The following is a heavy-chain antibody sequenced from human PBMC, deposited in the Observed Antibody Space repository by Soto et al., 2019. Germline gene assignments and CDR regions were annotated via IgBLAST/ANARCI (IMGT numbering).Heavy chain of an antibody. CDR1: GGSVSSGSYY. J-gene: IGHJ6*02. Sequence: SETLSLTCTVSGGSVSSGSYYWSWIRQPPGKGLEWIGYIYYSGSTNYNPSLKSRVTISVDTSKNQSSLKLSSVTAADTAVYYCARDRVDRGYYYYGMDVWGQGTTVTVSS. V-gene: IGHV4-61*01. CDR2: IYYSGST. D-gene: IGHD3-22*01. CDR3: ARDRVDRGYYYYGMDV.